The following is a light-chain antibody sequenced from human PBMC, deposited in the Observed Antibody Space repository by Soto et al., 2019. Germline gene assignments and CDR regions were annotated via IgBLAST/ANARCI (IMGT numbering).Light chain of an antibody. J-gene: IGKJ2*01. CDR3: MQSLQAPPFT. V-gene: IGKV2-28*01. CDR2: LGS. Sequence: DTVVSQSPLSLPVSPGEPASISCRSSQSLLHSNGYNYLEWYVQKPGQSPQLLVYLGSTRASGVPDRFSGSGSGTDFTLKISIVEAEDVGVYYCMQSLQAPPFTFGQGSKLEI. CDR1: QSLLHSNGYNY.